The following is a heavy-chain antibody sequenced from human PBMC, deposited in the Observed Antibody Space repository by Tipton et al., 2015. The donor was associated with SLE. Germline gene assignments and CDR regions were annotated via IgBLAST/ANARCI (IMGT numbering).Heavy chain of an antibody. Sequence: GSLRLSCAASGFSFSSYSMNWVRQAPGKGLEWVSSISSSSSYIYYADSVKGRFTISRDNAKNSLYVQMNSLRAEDTAVYYCAKDPPEKAAAAPDYWGQGTLVTVSS. D-gene: IGHD6-13*01. J-gene: IGHJ4*02. CDR3: AKDPPEKAAAAPDY. V-gene: IGHV3-21*04. CDR1: GFSFSSYS. CDR2: ISSSSSYI.